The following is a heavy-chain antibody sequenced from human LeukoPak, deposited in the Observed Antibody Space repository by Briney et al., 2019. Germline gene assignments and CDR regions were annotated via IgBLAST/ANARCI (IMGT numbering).Heavy chain of an antibody. CDR3: AKDLYSSGWYYFDY. V-gene: IGHV3-23*01. D-gene: IGHD6-19*01. CDR1: GFTVSGYE. Sequence: GGSLRLSCAASGFTVSGYEMSWVRQALGKGLEWVSAISGSGGSTYYADSVKGRFTISRDNSKNTLYLQMNSLRAEDTAVYYCAKDLYSSGWYYFDYWGQGTLVTVSS. J-gene: IGHJ4*02. CDR2: ISGSGGST.